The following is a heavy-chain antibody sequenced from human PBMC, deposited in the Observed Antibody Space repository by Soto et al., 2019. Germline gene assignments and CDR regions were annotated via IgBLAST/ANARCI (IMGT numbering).Heavy chain of an antibody. CDR1: GSTVNAYI. J-gene: IGHJ4*02. V-gene: IGHV1-69*12. CDR3: ARAPDYYDSSGPFDY. CDR2: IIPMFSTL. D-gene: IGHD3-22*01. Sequence: QVQLVQSGAEVRKPGSSVNVSCKSFGSTVNAYIISWVRQAPGQGLEWRGGIIPMFSTLHYAQTFQGRVTITADESTTTAYMELSGLTSDDTAVYYGARAPDYYDSSGPFDYWGQGTLVTVSS.